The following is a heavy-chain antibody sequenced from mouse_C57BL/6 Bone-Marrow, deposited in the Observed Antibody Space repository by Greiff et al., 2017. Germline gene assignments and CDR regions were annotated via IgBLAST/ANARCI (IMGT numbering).Heavy chain of an antibody. CDR1: GFNIKDDY. Sequence: EVQRVESGAELVRPGASVKLSCTASGFNIKDDYMHWVKQRPEQGLEWIGWIDPENGDTEYASKFQGKATITADTSSNTAYLQLSSLTSEDTAVYYCTTRGYGNFWFAYWGQGTLVTVSA. V-gene: IGHV14-4*01. CDR2: IDPENGDT. D-gene: IGHD2-10*02. CDR3: TTRGYGNFWFAY. J-gene: IGHJ3*01.